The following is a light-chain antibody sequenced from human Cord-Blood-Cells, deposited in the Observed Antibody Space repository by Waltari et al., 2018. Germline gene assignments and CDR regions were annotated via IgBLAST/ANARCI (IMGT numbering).Light chain of an antibody. CDR3: CSYAGSSTV. V-gene: IGLV2-23*01. Sequence: QSALTQPASVSGSPGQSITISRTGTRCDVGSYNLVSWYQQHPGKAPKLMIYEGSKRPSGVSNRFSGSKSGNTASLTISGLQAEDEADYYCCSYAGSSTVFGGGTKLTVL. CDR1: RCDVGSYNL. J-gene: IGLJ3*02. CDR2: EGS.